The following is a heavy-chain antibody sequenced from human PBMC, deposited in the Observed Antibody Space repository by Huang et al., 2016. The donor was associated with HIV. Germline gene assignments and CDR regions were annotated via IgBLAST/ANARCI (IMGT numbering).Heavy chain of an antibody. CDR2: IRCDGRKE. Sequence: QVQLVESGGGVVQPGGSLRLSCGASGFIFENFGMHWVRQGPGKGLEWVAFIRCDGRKEYNGESVKGRFSISRDNFENMVYLQMNSLGDGDTAIYYCARAVDGFNSKGFYMDVWGKGTAVIVSS. CDR1: GFIFENFG. D-gene: IGHD5-12*01. CDR3: ARAVDGFNSKGFYMDV. V-gene: IGHV3-30*02. J-gene: IGHJ6*03.